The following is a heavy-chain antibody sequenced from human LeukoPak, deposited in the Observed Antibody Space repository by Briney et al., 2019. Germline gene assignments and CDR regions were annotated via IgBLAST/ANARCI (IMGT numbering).Heavy chain of an antibody. J-gene: IGHJ3*02. CDR1: GGSISSYY. V-gene: IGHV4-59*08. D-gene: IGHD6-19*01. CDR3: ARKGIEVAANDAFDI. Sequence: SETLSLTCTVSGGSISSYYWSWIRQPPGKGLEWIGYIYYSGSTNYNPSLKSRVTISVDTSKNQFSLKLSSVTAADTAVYYCARKGIEVAANDAFDIWGQGTMVTVSS. CDR2: IYYSGST.